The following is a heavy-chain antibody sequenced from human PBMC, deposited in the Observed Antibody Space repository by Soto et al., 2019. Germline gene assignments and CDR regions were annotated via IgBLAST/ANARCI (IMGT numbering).Heavy chain of an antibody. J-gene: IGHJ4*02. CDR1: GFTFSSYA. D-gene: IGHD3-10*01. CDR2: IGGRGGGT. CDR3: VKAPLFRGVIIQHFGS. V-gene: IGHV3-23*01. Sequence: GGSLSLSCAASGFTFSSYALNWVRQAPGKGLEWVSTIGGRGGGTYYADSVKGRFTISRDNSKNTLYLQMSSLRGEDTAVYYCVKAPLFRGVIIQHFGSWGQGTLVTVSS.